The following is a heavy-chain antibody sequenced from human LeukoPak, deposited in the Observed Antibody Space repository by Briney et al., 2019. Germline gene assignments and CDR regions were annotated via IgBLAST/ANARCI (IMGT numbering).Heavy chain of an antibody. Sequence: GGSLRLSCAASGFTFSSYWMSWVRQAPGKGLEWVANIKQDESEKYYVDSLKGRFSISRDNAKNSLYLQMNSLRVEDTAVYYCAKDLYGSGSYYGFDYWGQGTLVTVSS. J-gene: IGHJ4*02. CDR3: AKDLYGSGSYYGFDY. CDR2: IKQDESEK. CDR1: GFTFSSYW. V-gene: IGHV3-7*01. D-gene: IGHD3-10*01.